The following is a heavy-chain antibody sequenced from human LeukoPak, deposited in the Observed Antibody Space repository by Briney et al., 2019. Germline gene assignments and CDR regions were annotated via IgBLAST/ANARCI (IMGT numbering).Heavy chain of an antibody. V-gene: IGHV3-23*01. CDR1: GFTFSSYA. CDR2: IGGSAGST. Sequence: PGGSLRLSCAASGFTFSSYAMSWARQAPGKGLEWVSAIGGSAGSTFYADSVKGRFTISRDNSKNTLYLQMNSLRAEDTAVYYCATLLGYCSGGSCYRLTDFDYWGQGTLVTVSS. CDR3: ATLLGYCSGGSCYRLTDFDY. D-gene: IGHD2-15*01. J-gene: IGHJ4*02.